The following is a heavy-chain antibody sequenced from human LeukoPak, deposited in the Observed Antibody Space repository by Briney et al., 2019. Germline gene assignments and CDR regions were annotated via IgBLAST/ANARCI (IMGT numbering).Heavy chain of an antibody. V-gene: IGHV4-59*08. Sequence: SETPSLTCTVSGGSISRYFWSWIRQPPGKGLEWIGYIYYSGSTNYNPSLESRVTISVDTSKNQVSLKLSSVTAADTAVYYCARHEGDTSGSYMYNWFDPWGQGTLVTVSS. D-gene: IGHD3-22*01. CDR3: ARHEGDTSGSYMYNWFDP. J-gene: IGHJ5*02. CDR1: GGSISRYF. CDR2: IYYSGST.